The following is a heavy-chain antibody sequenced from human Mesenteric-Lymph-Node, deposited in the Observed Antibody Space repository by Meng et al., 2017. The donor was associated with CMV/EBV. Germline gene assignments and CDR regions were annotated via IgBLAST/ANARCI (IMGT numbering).Heavy chain of an antibody. CDR2: IDWDDDK. V-gene: IGHV2-70*18. CDR1: GGSISSYYW. CDR3: ARILQYYYYGMDV. Sequence: TLSLTCTVSGGSISSYYWSWIRQPPGKGLEWLALIDWDDDKYYSTSLKTRLTISKDTSKNQVVLTMTNMDPVDTATYYCARILQYYYYGMDVWGQGTTVTVSS. J-gene: IGHJ6*02.